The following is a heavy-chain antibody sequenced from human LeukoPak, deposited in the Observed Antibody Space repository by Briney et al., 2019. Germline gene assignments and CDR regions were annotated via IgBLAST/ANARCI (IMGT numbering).Heavy chain of an antibody. Sequence: ASVTASCKASGYTFTSYGISWVRQAPGQGLEWMGWISAYNGNTNYAQKLQSRVTMTTDTSTSTAYMELRSLRSDDTAVYYCARGAPVDGYNFFDYWGQGTLVTVSS. J-gene: IGHJ4*02. D-gene: IGHD5-24*01. CDR2: ISAYNGNT. CDR1: GYTFTSYG. CDR3: ARGAPVDGYNFFDY. V-gene: IGHV1-18*01.